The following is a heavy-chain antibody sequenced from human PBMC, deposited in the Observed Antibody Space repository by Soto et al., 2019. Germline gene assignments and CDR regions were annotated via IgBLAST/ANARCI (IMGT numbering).Heavy chain of an antibody. D-gene: IGHD6-13*01. Sequence: VQLVESGGGVVQPGRSLRLSCAASGFTFSSYGMHWVRQAPGKGLEWVAVISYDGSNKYYADSVKGRFTISRDNSKNTLYLQMNSLRAEDTAVYYCANFHSSSWSPMGYWGQGTLVTVSS. CDR1: GFTFSSYG. V-gene: IGHV3-30*18. J-gene: IGHJ4*02. CDR3: ANFHSSSWSPMGY. CDR2: ISYDGSNK.